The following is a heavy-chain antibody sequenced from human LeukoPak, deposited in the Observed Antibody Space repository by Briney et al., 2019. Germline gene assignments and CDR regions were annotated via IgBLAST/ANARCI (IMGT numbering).Heavy chain of an antibody. J-gene: IGHJ6*03. CDR2: IYYSGST. V-gene: IGHV4-59*01. CDR3: ARGYGDYDHYYYYYYMDV. CDR1: GGSISSYY. Sequence: SETLYLTCTVSGGSISSYYWSWIRQPPGKGLEWIGYIYYSGSTNYNPSLKSRVTISVDTSKNQFSLKLSSVTAADTAVYYCARGYGDYDHYYYYYYMDVWGKGTTVTISS. D-gene: IGHD4-17*01.